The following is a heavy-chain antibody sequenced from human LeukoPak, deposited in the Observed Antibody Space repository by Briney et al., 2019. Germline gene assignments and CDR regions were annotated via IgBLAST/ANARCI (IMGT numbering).Heavy chain of an antibody. V-gene: IGHV1-18*01. D-gene: IGHD4-17*01. CDR1: GYTFTSYG. CDR3: ARSVDYGDYARNYYGMDV. CDR2: IGAYNGNT. J-gene: IGHJ6*02. Sequence: ASVRVSCKASGYTFTSYGISWVRQAPGQGLEWMGWIGAYNGNTNYAQKLQGRVTMTTDTSTSTAYMELRSLRSDDTAVYYCARSVDYGDYARNYYGMDVWGQGTTVTVSS.